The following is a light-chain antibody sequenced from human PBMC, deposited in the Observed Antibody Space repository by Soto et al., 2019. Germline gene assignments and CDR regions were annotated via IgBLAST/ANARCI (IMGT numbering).Light chain of an antibody. V-gene: IGLV1-44*01. J-gene: IGLJ3*02. Sequence: QSVLTQPPSASGTPGQRVTISCSGSSSNIGGNHVNWYQFLPGTAPKLLIYTSNQRPSGVPDRFSGSKSGTSASLAISGLQSEDEADYYCSAWDDSLNGWVFGGGTQLTVL. CDR3: SAWDDSLNGWV. CDR1: SSNIGGNH. CDR2: TSN.